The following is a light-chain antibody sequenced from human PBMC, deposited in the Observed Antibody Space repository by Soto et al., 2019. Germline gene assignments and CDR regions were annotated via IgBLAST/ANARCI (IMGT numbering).Light chain of an antibody. CDR1: SSNIGAGYD. V-gene: IGLV1-40*01. Sequence: QSVLTQPPSVSGAPGQRVTISCTGSSSNIGAGYDVHWYQQLPGTAPKLLIYGNSNRPSGVPDRFSGSKSGTSASLAITGLRAEVEADYYCQSYDGSLSGWVFAVGTKLTVL. J-gene: IGLJ3*02. CDR2: GNS. CDR3: QSYDGSLSGWV.